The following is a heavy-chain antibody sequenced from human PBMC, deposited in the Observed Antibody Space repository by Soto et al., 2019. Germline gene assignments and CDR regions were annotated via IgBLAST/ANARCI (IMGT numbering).Heavy chain of an antibody. CDR2: ICYSGST. CDR1: GGSISSSNYC. D-gene: IGHD2-8*01. CDR3: ARLDIVPDY. V-gene: IGHV4-39*01. Sequence: SETLSLTCTVSGGSISSSNYCWGWIRQPPGKGLAWIGTICYSGSTYYNPSLKSRVTISVDTSKTQFSLKLSSVTAADTAVYHCARLDIVPDYWGPGTLVTVSS. J-gene: IGHJ4*02.